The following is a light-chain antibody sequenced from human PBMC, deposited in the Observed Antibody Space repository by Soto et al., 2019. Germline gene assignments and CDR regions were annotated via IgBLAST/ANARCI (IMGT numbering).Light chain of an antibody. V-gene: IGKV3-15*01. CDR2: GAS. Sequence: EIVMTQSPATLSVSPGERATLSCRASQRVNSGHLAWYQQKPGQAPRLLIYGASTRATGIPARFSGSGSGTEFTLTISSLQSEDFAVYFCQQFNQWPITFGQGTRLEIK. J-gene: IGKJ5*01. CDR1: QRVNSGH. CDR3: QQFNQWPIT.